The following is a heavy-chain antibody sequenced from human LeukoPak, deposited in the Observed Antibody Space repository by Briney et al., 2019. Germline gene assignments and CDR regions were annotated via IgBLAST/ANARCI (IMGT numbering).Heavy chain of an antibody. CDR3: ARDLANANFGC. J-gene: IGHJ4*02. V-gene: IGHV1-2*02. CDR2: INPNSGDT. Sequence: ASVKVSCKASGYTFTGYYMNWVRQAPGQGLEWMGWINPNSGDTHYLQKFQGRVTVTRDTSISTAYMELSRLRSDDTAVYYCARDLANANFGCWGQGTLVTVSS. CDR1: GYTFTGYY.